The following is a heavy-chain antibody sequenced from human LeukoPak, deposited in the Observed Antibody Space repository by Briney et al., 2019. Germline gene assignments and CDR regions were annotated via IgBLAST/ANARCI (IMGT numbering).Heavy chain of an antibody. CDR3: ARDNSVGDIAWWFDP. Sequence: ASVKVSCKASGCSFTSHYMHWVRQAPGQGLEWMGLINPSGSSTLYAQKFQGRVTMTRDMSTTTDYMELSSLRSEDTAVYYCARDNSVGDIAWWFDPWGQGTLVTVSS. D-gene: IGHD3-16*02. V-gene: IGHV1-46*01. J-gene: IGHJ5*02. CDR2: INPSGSST. CDR1: GCSFTSHY.